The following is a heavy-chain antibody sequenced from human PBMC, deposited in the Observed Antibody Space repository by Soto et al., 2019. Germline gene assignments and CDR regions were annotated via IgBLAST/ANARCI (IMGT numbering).Heavy chain of an antibody. V-gene: IGHV4-4*02. J-gene: IGHJ5*02. CDR1: GGSINSSNW. D-gene: IGHD3-10*01. CDR2: IYHSGRT. Sequence: QVQLQESGPGLVKPSGTLSLTCAVSGGSINSSNWWTWVRQPPGPGQEWIGEIYHSGRTNYNPSRKSRVTISIVTSKNQFSLKRASVTAADTAVYYCAGYDGSGSYYLDWFDPWGQGTLVTVSS. CDR3: AGYDGSGSYYLDWFDP.